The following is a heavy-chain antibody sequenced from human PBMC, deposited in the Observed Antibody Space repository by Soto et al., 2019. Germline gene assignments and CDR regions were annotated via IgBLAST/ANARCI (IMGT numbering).Heavy chain of an antibody. CDR3: ARDQGYGGKGYCFDY. CDR2: IYYSWST. J-gene: IGHJ4*02. Sequence: QVQLQESGPGLVKPSQTLSLTCTVSGGSISSYYWSWIRQRQRKGLERIGYIYYSWSTNYNPSLQRRFTISVDTSKYQFSLKLSSVTAADTAVYYCARDQGYGGKGYCFDYWGQGDLVTVSS. V-gene: IGHV4-59*13. D-gene: IGHD5-12*01. CDR1: GGSISSYY.